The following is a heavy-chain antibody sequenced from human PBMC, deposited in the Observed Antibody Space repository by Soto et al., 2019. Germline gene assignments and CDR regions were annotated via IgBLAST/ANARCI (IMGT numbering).Heavy chain of an antibody. CDR1: GGSISSDDNY. CDR3: ARGHTMVRGIIIAFDD. J-gene: IGHJ4*02. Sequence: SETLSLTCTVSGGSISSDDNYWSWIRQPPGKGLEWIGYISYSGTTYYKPSLQSQVTMSIDTSKNKFSLKLTSVTAADTAVYYCARGHTMVRGIIIAFDDWGQGSLVTVSS. CDR2: ISYSGTT. D-gene: IGHD3-10*01. V-gene: IGHV4-30-4*01.